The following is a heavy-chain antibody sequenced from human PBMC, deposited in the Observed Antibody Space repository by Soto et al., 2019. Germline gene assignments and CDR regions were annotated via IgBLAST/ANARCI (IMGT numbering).Heavy chain of an antibody. CDR3: ARGKGRSGSFTI. V-gene: IGHV1-8*01. Sequence: ASVKVSCKASGYTFTSYDINLVRQATGQGLEWMGWMNPNSGNTGYAQKFQGRVTMTRNTSISTAYMELSSLRSEDTAVYYCARGKGRSGSFTIWGQGTMVTVSS. D-gene: IGHD1-26*01. CDR2: MNPNSGNT. CDR1: GYTFTSYD. J-gene: IGHJ3*02.